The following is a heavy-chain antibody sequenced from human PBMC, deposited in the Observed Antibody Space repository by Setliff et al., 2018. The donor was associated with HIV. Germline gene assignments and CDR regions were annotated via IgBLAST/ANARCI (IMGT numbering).Heavy chain of an antibody. CDR1: GYTLTELS. CDR2: FDPEDGEA. Sequence: ASVKVSCKVSGYTLTELSIHWVRQAFGKGLEWMGGFDPEDGEAIYAQKFQGRVIMTEDTSTDTAYMELSSLTSGDAAVYYCATRTRWIQLSFDGIFDVWGQGALVTVSS. J-gene: IGHJ5*02. CDR3: ATRTRWIQLSFDGIFDV. V-gene: IGHV1-24*01. D-gene: IGHD5-18*01.